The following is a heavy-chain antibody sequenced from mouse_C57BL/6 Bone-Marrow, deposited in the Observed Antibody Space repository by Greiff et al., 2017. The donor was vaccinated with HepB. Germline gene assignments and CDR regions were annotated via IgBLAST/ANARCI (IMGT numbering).Heavy chain of an antibody. D-gene: IGHD1-2*01. Sequence: QVQLKQSGAELVRPGASVKLSCKASGYTFTDYYINWVKQRPGQGLEWIARIYPGSGNTYYNEKFKGKATLTAEKSYSTAYMQLSSLTSEDSAVYFCARRTAYYAMDYWGQGTSVTVSS. CDR2: IYPGSGNT. CDR3: ARRTAYYAMDY. V-gene: IGHV1-76*01. CDR1: GYTFTDYY. J-gene: IGHJ4*01.